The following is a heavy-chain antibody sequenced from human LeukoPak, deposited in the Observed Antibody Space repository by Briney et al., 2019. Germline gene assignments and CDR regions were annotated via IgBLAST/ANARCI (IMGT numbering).Heavy chain of an antibody. J-gene: IGHJ6*03. CDR1: GFTFSTYN. CDR3: ARDPYSGNYGNYYYYYMDV. V-gene: IGHV3-21*06. Sequence: TGGSPRLSCAASGFTFSTYNMNWVRHAPGKGLEWISSITSSSSYIYYADSVKGRFTISRDNAKNSLFLQMNNLSPDDTAVYFCARDPYSGNYGNYYYYYMDVWGKGTTVTISS. D-gene: IGHD1-26*01. CDR2: ITSSSSYI.